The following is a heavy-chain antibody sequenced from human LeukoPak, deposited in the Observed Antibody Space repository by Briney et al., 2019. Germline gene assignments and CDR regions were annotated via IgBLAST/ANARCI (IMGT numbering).Heavy chain of an antibody. CDR1: GYTFTSYY. CDR2: INPSGGST. D-gene: IGHD5-24*01. V-gene: IGHV1-46*01. Sequence: ASVKVSCKASGYTFTSYYMHWVRQAPGQGLEWMGIINPSGGSTSYAQKFQGRVTMTRDTPTSTVYMELSSLRSEDTAVYYCARVREMATITSNAFDIWGQGTMVTVSS. CDR3: ARVREMATITSNAFDI. J-gene: IGHJ3*02.